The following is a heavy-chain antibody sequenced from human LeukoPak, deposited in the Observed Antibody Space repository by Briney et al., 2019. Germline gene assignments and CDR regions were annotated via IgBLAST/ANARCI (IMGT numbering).Heavy chain of an antibody. Sequence: PGGSLRLSCSASGFTFSSYAIHWVRQAPGKGLEYVSGISSNGGSTYYADSVKGRFTISRDNSKNTVCLQMSSLRAEDTAVYYCVKGGLTLTTIYFHHWGQGTLVTVSS. V-gene: IGHV3-64D*09. CDR1: GFTFSSYA. CDR2: ISSNGGST. CDR3: VKGGLTLTTIYFHH. J-gene: IGHJ1*01. D-gene: IGHD1-1*01.